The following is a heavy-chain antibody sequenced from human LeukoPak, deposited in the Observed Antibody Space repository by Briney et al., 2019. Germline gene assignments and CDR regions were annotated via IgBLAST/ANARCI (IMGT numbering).Heavy chain of an antibody. Sequence: ASVKVSCKASGGTFSSYAISWVRQAPGQGLEWVGGIIPIFGTANYAQKFQGRVTITADESTSTAYMELSSLRSEDTAVYYCAREAAGIVGATLMYYFDYWGQGTLVTVSS. D-gene: IGHD1-26*01. CDR2: IIPIFGTA. V-gene: IGHV1-69*13. CDR1: GGTFSSYA. J-gene: IGHJ4*02. CDR3: AREAAGIVGATLMYYFDY.